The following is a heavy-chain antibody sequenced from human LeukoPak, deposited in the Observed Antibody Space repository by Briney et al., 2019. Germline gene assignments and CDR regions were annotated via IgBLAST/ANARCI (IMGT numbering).Heavy chain of an antibody. D-gene: IGHD5-24*01. V-gene: IGHV3-74*01. CDR1: GFTFSSYW. CDR2: INSDGSST. J-gene: IGHJ4*02. Sequence: GGSLRLSCAASGFTFSSYWMHWVRQAPGKGLVWVSRINSDGSSTSYADSVEGRFTISRDNAKNTLYLQMNSLRAEDTAVYYCAREGDGYTYLDYWGQGTLVTVSS. CDR3: AREGDGYTYLDY.